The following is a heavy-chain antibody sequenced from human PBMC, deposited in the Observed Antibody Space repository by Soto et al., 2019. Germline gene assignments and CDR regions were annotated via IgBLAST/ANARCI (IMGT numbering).Heavy chain of an antibody. V-gene: IGHV1-69*01. CDR3: AREDYYDSSGFLAY. CDR1: GGTFSSYA. J-gene: IGHJ4*02. D-gene: IGHD3-22*01. Sequence: QVQLVQCWAEVKKPGSSVMVSCKASGGTFSSYAISWVRQAPGQGLEWMGGIIPIFGTANYAQKFQGRVTITADESTSTAYMELSCLRSEDTAVYYCAREDYYDSSGFLAYWGQGTLVTVSS. CDR2: IIPIFGTA.